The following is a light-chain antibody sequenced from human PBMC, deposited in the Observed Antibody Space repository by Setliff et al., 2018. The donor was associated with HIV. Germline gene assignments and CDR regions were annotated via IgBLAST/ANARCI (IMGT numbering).Light chain of an antibody. CDR3: CSHAGTSFV. V-gene: IGLV2-11*01. CDR2: DVD. J-gene: IGLJ1*01. Sequence: ALTQPRSVSGPPGQSVTISCTGSSSDVGDYSYVSWYQQHPGKAPKVIIYDVDKRPSGVPERFSASRSGTTASLTISELQADDEADYYCCSHAGTSFVFGIGTKVTVL. CDR1: SSDVGDYSY.